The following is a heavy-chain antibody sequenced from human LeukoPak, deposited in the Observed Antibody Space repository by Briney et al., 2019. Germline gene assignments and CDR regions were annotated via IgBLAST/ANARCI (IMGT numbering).Heavy chain of an antibody. CDR1: GYTFTNYD. D-gene: IGHD3-10*01. CDR3: ARGGWFGEFPYYMDV. CDR2: MNPNSGNT. Sequence: VASVKVSCKASGYTFTNYDINLVRQATGQGLEWMGWMNPNSGNTGYGQKFQGRVTITRNTSISTAYMELSSLRSEDTAVYYCARGGWFGEFPYYMDVWGKGTTVTVS. J-gene: IGHJ6*03. V-gene: IGHV1-8*03.